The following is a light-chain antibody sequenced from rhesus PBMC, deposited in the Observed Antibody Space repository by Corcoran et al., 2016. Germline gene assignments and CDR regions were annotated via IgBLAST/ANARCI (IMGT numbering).Light chain of an antibody. Sequence: EIVMTQSPATLSLSPGETATLSCRASQSVGSYLAWYQQKPGQAPKLLVHSAYFRATGIPYRFRGSGSRTNFTLTISSLEPEDVGVYHCQQYNDLYSFGQGTKVEIK. V-gene: IGKV3-40*01. J-gene: IGKJ2*01. CDR3: QQYNDLYS. CDR2: SAY. CDR1: QSVGSY.